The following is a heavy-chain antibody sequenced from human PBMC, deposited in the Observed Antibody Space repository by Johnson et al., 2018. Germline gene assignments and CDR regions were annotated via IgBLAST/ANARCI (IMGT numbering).Heavy chain of an antibody. Sequence: QVQLQESGPGLVKPSQTLSLTCTVSGGSFTSGSYYWSWIRQPAGKGLEWIGRFDTDGSTNYNPSLKSRVTMSLDTSKNRFSLELSSVTAADTAVYFCARERRSEYELDNYYYMDVWGKGTTVTVSS. J-gene: IGHJ6*03. D-gene: IGHD2-2*01. CDR3: ARERRSEYELDNYYYMDV. CDR2: FDTDGST. V-gene: IGHV4-61*02. CDR1: GGSFTSGSYY.